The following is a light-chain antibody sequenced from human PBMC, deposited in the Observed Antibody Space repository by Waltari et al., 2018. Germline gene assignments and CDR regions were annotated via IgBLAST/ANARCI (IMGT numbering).Light chain of an antibody. J-gene: IGKJ4*01. CDR1: QDISSW. CDR3: QQAKEVPHT. V-gene: IGKV1-12*01. CDR2: AAS. Sequence: DIQMTQSPSSVSASVGDRVTITCRASQDISSWVAWYQQGPGKAPKLLIYAASSLQSGVPPRFSGSGTGTDFTLTISRLQAEDFATYYCQQAKEVPHTFGGGTNVEIK.